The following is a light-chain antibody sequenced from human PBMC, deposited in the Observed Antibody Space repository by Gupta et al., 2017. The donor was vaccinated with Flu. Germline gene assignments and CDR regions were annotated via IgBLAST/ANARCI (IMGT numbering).Light chain of an antibody. CDR2: EDK. V-gene: IGLV6-57*03. CDR3: QSYDRRLWV. CDR1: SGSIASNY. J-gene: IGLJ3*02. Sequence: NFMLTQPHSVSESPGKTVTISCTRSSGSIASNYVQRYQQRPGSAPTTVIFEDKYRPSGVPDRFSGSIDSSSNSASLTISGLKTEDEADYYCQSYDRRLWVFGGGTKLTVL.